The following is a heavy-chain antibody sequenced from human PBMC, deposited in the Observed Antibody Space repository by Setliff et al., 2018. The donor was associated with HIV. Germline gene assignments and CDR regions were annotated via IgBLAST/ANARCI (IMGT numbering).Heavy chain of an antibody. Sequence: PGGSLRLSCAASGFSFSSYWMSWVRQAPGKGLEWLSYIGSSGTPIYYADSVKGRFTISRDNAKNSLNLQMNSLRAEDTAVYHCARVRSPFYFDYWGQGTLVTVSS. CDR2: IGSSGTPI. V-gene: IGHV3-48*04. J-gene: IGHJ4*02. CDR3: ARVRSPFYFDY. CDR1: GFSFSSYW.